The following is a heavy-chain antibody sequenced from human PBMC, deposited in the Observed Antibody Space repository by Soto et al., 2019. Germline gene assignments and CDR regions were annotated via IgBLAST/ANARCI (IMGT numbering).Heavy chain of an antibody. CDR1: GGSISSGDYY. D-gene: IGHD6-13*01. Sequence: PSETLSLTCTVSGGSISSGDYYWSWIRQPPGKGLEWIGYIYYSGSTYYNPSLKSRVTISVDTSKNQFSLKLSSVTAADTAVYYCARAAASSSWYLTGWFNWFDPWGQGTLVTVSS. J-gene: IGHJ5*02. CDR3: ARAAASSSWYLTGWFNWFDP. V-gene: IGHV4-30-4*01. CDR2: IYYSGST.